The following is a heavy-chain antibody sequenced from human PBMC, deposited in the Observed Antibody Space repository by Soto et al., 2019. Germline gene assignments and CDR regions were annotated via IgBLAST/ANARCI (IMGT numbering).Heavy chain of an antibody. D-gene: IGHD2-2*01. Sequence: EVQLVESGGGLVQPGGSLKLSCAASGFTFSGSAMHWVRQASGKGLEWVGRIRSKANSYATAYAASVKGRFTISRDDSKNTAYLQMNRLKTEDTAVYYCTSSDCSSTSCYAGYYYYGMDVWGQGTTVTVSS. CDR1: GFTFSGSA. CDR3: TSSDCSSTSCYAGYYYYGMDV. CDR2: IRSKANSYAT. J-gene: IGHJ6*02. V-gene: IGHV3-73*02.